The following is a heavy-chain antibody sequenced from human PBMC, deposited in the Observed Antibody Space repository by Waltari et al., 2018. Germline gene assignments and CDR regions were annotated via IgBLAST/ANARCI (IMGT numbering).Heavy chain of an antibody. J-gene: IGHJ3*02. CDR1: VVTFSRYT. CDR2: VSIIIGIA. Sequence: QLLPSGAAVKNPGSPVKVSCQDSVVTFSRYTVSWYRSAPGQGLEWMGRVSIIIGIANDAKKFQGRVKITADKSTNTAYMELSRLRSEDTAVYYCASESRRTGTAAFDIWGQGTMVTVSS. CDR3: ASESRRTGTAAFDI. D-gene: IGHD1-7*01. V-gene: IGHV1-69*02.